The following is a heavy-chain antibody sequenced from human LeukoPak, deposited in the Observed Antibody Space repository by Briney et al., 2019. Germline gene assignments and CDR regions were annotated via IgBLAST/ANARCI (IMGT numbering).Heavy chain of an antibody. CDR1: GGTFSSYA. Sequence: VASVKVSCKASGGTFSSYAISWVRQAPGQGLEWMGGIIPIFGTANYAQKFQGRVTITTDESTSTAYMELGSLRSEDTAVYYCARADTSYYYYMDVWGKGTTVTVSS. J-gene: IGHJ6*03. CDR3: ARADTSYYYYMDV. D-gene: IGHD3-3*01. V-gene: IGHV1-69*05. CDR2: IIPIFGTA.